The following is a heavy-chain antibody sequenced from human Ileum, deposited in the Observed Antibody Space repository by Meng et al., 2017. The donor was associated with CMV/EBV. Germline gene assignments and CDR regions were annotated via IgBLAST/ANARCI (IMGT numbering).Heavy chain of an antibody. D-gene: IGHD6-13*01. V-gene: IGHV3-7*01. CDR2: IKQDGSEK. Sequence: GGSLTLSCPASGFTISTNCMGWVRQAPGKGREWVANIKQDGSEKYYVDSVKGRFTISSDNAKNSLDLQMNSLRAEDTAVYYWARVSGAAGIFDPWGQGTLVTVSS. J-gene: IGHJ5*02. CDR1: GFTISTNC. CDR3: ARVSGAAGIFDP.